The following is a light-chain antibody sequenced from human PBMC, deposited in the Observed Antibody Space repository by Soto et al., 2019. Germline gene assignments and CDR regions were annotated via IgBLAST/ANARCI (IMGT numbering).Light chain of an antibody. Sequence: DIQMTQSPTSLSASVGDRVTITCRASQTTSHYLSWYQQRPGKAPKLLISGASNLHRAVPSRFSDDQAGTEFTLTISSLQPEDFATYYCRQTYSVPWTFGQGTKVDIK. V-gene: IGKV1-39*01. J-gene: IGKJ1*01. CDR2: GAS. CDR1: QTTSHY. CDR3: RQTYSVPWT.